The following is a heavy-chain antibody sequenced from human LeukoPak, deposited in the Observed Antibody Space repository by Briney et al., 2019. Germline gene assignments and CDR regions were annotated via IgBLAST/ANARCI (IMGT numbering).Heavy chain of an antibody. J-gene: IGHJ6*04. Sequence: SGGSLRLSCAASGFTFSNYAMTCVRQAPGKGLEWVSAISGGGGYTSTYYADSVKGRFTISRDNSKNTLYLQMNSLRAEDTAVYYCAKPPPDNYHYYYGMDVWGEGTTVTVSS. V-gene: IGHV3-23*01. CDR1: GFTFSNYA. CDR3: AKPPPDNYHYYYGMDV. CDR2: ISGGGGYTST.